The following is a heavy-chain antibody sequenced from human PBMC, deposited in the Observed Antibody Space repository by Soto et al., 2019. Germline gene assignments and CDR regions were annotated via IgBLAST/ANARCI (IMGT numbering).Heavy chain of an antibody. CDR2: INHSGST. J-gene: IGHJ6*02. CDR3: ASSSTMVRGDPSYYYYGMDV. CDR1: GGSFSGYY. V-gene: IGHV4-34*01. D-gene: IGHD3-10*01. Sequence: SETLSLTCAVYGGSFSGYYWSWIRQPPGKGLEWIGEINHSGSTNYNPSLKSRVTISVDTSKNQFSLKLSSVTAADTAVYYCASSSTMVRGDPSYYYYGMDVWGQGTTLTVSS.